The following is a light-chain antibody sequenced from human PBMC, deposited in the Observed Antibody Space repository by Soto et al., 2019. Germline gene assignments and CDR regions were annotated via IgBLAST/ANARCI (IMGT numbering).Light chain of an antibody. V-gene: IGKV3-20*01. J-gene: IGKJ1*01. CDR1: QSISRY. CDR2: GTS. Sequence: IVLTQSPGTLSLSPGERTTLSCRASQSISRYLASYQPKPGQGPRLLIYGTSSRATGTPDRFSGSGSGTDFTLTINRLEPEDFALYYWQQYGSSPPTCGQGTKLDIK. CDR3: QQYGSSPPT.